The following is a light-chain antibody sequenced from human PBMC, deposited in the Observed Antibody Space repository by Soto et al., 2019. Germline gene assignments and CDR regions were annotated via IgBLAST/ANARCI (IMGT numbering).Light chain of an antibody. J-gene: IGKJ5*01. CDR1: QSVDNN. V-gene: IGKV3-15*01. CDR2: GSF. CDR3: QQYNDRPPIN. Sequence: EIVMTQSPVTLSASPGESATLSCRASQSVDNNVAWYQQKPGQAPRLLIVGSFARATGIPARFSGSGSGSEFTLTISGLQSEDFAVYYCQQYNDRPPINFGQGTRLVIK.